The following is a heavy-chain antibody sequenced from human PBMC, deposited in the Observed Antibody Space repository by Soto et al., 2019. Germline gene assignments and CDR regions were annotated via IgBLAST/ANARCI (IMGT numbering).Heavy chain of an antibody. CDR2: IYHSGST. D-gene: IGHD3-9*01. CDR1: GGSISSSNW. J-gene: IGHJ4*02. V-gene: IGHV4-4*02. CDR3: ASVPYDILPGYIDNPFDY. Sequence: QVQLQESGPGLVKPSGTLSLTCAVSGGSISSSNWWSWVRQPPGKGLEWIGEIYHSGSTNYNPSLKRRVTISVDKAKNQFSLKLSSVTAADTAVYYCASVPYDILPGYIDNPFDYWGQGTLVTVSS.